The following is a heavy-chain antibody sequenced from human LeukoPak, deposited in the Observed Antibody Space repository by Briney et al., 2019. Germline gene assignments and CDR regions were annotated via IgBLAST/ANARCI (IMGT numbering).Heavy chain of an antibody. J-gene: IGHJ4*02. CDR2: ISGTDGWT. CDR3: AKCSFTSVADLDH. V-gene: IGHV3-23*01. D-gene: IGHD6-19*01. Sequence: PGGFPRLSCAASGLSFSSYAMSWVRQAPGKGLEWVSTISGTDGWTYYADSVKGRFTISRDNSQNTLYLQMNSLRAEDTAIYYCAKCSFTSVADLDHWGQGTLVTVSS. CDR1: GLSFSSYA.